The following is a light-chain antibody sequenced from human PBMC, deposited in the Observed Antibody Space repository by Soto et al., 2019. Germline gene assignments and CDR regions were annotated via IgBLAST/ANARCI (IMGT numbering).Light chain of an antibody. CDR2: DAS. CDR3: QQTNSFPLT. Sequence: EIVMTQSPATLSVSPGERVTLSCRARQSVGSNLAWYQQTPGQAPRVVIYDASTRATVIPARFSGSGSGTEFTLTISSLQSEDFATYYCQQTNSFPLTFGGGSRVEIK. CDR1: QSVGSN. J-gene: IGKJ4*01. V-gene: IGKV3-15*01.